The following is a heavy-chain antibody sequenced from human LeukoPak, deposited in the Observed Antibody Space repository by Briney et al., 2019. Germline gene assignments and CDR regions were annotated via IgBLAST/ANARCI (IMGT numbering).Heavy chain of an antibody. CDR1: GYTLTELS. CDR3: ARGPRYSSHRYYYYYMDV. Sequence: ASVKVSCKVSGYTLTELSMHWVRQAPGKGLEWMGGFDPEDGETIYAQKFQGRVTMTEDTSTDTAYMELSSLRSEDTAVYYCARGPRYSSHRYYYYYMDVWGKGTTVTVSS. D-gene: IGHD6-13*01. CDR2: FDPEDGET. V-gene: IGHV1-24*01. J-gene: IGHJ6*03.